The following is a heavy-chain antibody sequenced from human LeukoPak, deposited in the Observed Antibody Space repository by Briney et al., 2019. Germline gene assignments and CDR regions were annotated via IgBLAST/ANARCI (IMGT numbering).Heavy chain of an antibody. V-gene: IGHV3-30*04. J-gene: IGHJ4*02. CDR2: ISYDGSNK. Sequence: PGGSLRLSCAASGFTFSSYAMHWVRQAPGKGLEWVAVISYDGSNKYYADSVKGRFTISRDNSKNTLYLQMNSLRAEDTAVYYCARALIAARPRFDYWGQGTLVTVSS. CDR1: GFTFSSYA. D-gene: IGHD6-6*01. CDR3: ARALIAARPRFDY.